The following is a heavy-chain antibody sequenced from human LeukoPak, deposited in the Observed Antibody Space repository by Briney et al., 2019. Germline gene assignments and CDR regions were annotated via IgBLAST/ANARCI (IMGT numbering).Heavy chain of an antibody. CDR3: ATSANHGWFDP. J-gene: IGHJ5*02. CDR2: IYHSGST. Sequence: PSVTLSLTCAVSGGSISNNNWWNWVRQPPGKGLEWIGEIYHSGSTNYNPSLKSRITMSVGKSSNQFSLKLSSVTAADTAVYYCATSANHGWFDPWGQGTLVTVSS. V-gene: IGHV4-4*02. D-gene: IGHD1-14*01. CDR1: GGSISNNNW.